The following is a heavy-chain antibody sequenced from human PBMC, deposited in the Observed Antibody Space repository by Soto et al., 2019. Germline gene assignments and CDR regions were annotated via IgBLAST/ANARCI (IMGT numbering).Heavy chain of an antibody. J-gene: IGHJ3*02. CDR3: ARYSLAIGSSSLDDAFDI. D-gene: IGHD6-13*01. V-gene: IGHV1-69*13. Sequence: ASVKVSCKASGGTFSSYAISWVRQAPGQGLEWMGGIIPIFGTANYAQKFQGRVTITADESTSTAYMELSSLRSEDTAVYYCARYSLAIGSSSLDDAFDIWGQGTMVTVSS. CDR1: GGTFSSYA. CDR2: IIPIFGTA.